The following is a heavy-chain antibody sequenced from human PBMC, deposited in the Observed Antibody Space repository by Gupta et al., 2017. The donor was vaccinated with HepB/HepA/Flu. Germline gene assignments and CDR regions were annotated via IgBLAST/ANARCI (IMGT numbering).Heavy chain of an antibody. V-gene: IGHV1-2*02. D-gene: IGHD3-3*01. J-gene: IGHJ4*02. Sequence: QVQLVQSGADVKKPGDSVKVSCKASGYTFTAHFIHWVRQAPGQGLEWMGWINPKSGATNYAQKFQGRLTMTGDTSINTAYLKLSSLTSDDTAVYYCGAWAGYFDSWSGPLGYWGQGALVTVSS. CDR2: INPKSGAT. CDR1: GYTFTAHF. CDR3: GAWAGYFDSWSGPLGY.